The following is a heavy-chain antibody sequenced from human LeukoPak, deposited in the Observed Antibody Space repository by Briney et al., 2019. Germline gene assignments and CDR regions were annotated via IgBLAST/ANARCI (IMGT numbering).Heavy chain of an antibody. CDR1: GFTFSNYA. V-gene: IGHV3-11*05. CDR2: ISSSSYT. Sequence: GGSLRLSCAASGFTFSNYAMSWIRQAPGKGLEWVSYISSSSYTNYADSVKGRFTISRDNAKNSLYLQMNSLRAEDTAVYYCARDRIAVAGEGDYWGQGTLVTVSS. D-gene: IGHD6-19*01. J-gene: IGHJ4*02. CDR3: ARDRIAVAGEGDY.